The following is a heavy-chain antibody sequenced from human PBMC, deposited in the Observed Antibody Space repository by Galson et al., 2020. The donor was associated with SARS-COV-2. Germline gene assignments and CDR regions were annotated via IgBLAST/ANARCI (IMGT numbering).Heavy chain of an antibody. J-gene: IGHJ4*02. V-gene: IGHV3-30*01. D-gene: IGHD1-26*01. Sequence: GETLTLSCAASGFTISSYAMHWVRQPPGKGLEWVAVISYNGSNKYYADPMKGRITTSRYTSNNTLNLQINSLRAEDAAVYYCARAASGSYWGYVDYWGQGTLVSVSS. CDR2: ISYNGSNK. CDR1: GFTISSYA. CDR3: ARAASGSYWGYVDY.